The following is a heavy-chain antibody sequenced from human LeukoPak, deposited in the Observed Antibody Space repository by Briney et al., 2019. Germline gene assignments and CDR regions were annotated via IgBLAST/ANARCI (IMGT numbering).Heavy chain of an antibody. CDR2: IYPGDSDT. CDR3: AKRHTGYDYFDY. CDR1: GYSFTSYW. V-gene: IGHV5-51*01. Sequence: GESLKIPCKGSGYSFTSYWIGWVRQMPGKGVEWMRTIYPGDSDTRYSPSFQGQVTISVDKSISTAYLQWSSLKASDTAMYYCAKRHTGYDYFDYWGQGTLVTVSS. D-gene: IGHD5-12*01. J-gene: IGHJ4*02.